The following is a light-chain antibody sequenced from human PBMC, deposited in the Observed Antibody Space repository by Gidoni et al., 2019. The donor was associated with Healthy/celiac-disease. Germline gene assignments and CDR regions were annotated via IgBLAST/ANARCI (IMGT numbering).Light chain of an antibody. J-gene: IGKJ2*02. CDR2: DAS. Sequence: DIQMTQSPSTLSASVGDRVTITCRASQSISSWLAWYQQKPGKAPKLLIYDASSLESGVPPRCSSSGAGTEFTLTISSLQPDDFATYYCQQYNSYSCTFGQGTKLEIK. V-gene: IGKV1-5*01. CDR1: QSISSW. CDR3: QQYNSYSCT.